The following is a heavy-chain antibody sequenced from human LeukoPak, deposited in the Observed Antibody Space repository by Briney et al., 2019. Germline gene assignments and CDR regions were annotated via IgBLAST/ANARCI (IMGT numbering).Heavy chain of an antibody. J-gene: IGHJ6*03. CDR1: GGSISSGSYY. V-gene: IGHV4-61*01. Sequence: SQTLSLTCTVSGGSISSGSYYWSWIRQPPGKGLEWIGYIYYSGSTNYNPSLKSRVTISVDTSKNQFSLKLSSVTAADTAVYYCARTPRGRWELLHYYYYMDVWGKGTTVTVSS. CDR3: ARTPRGRWELLHYYYYMDV. CDR2: IYYSGST. D-gene: IGHD1-26*01.